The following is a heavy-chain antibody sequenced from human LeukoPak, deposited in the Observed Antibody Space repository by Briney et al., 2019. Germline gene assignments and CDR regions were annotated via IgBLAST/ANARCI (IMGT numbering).Heavy chain of an antibody. CDR3: VGFYETY. D-gene: IGHD2/OR15-2a*01. CDR2: INSDGSWT. Sequence: GGSLRLSCAASGNYWMHWVRQVPGKGLVWVPHINSDGSWTSYADSVKGRFTISKDNAKNTVYLQMNSLRAEDTAVYYCVGFYETYWGRGTLVTVSS. CDR1: GNYW. J-gene: IGHJ4*02. V-gene: IGHV3-74*01.